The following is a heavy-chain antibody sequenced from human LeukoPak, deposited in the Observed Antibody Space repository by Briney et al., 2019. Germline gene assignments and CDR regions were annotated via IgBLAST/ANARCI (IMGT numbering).Heavy chain of an antibody. D-gene: IGHD1-26*01. Sequence: GGSLRLSCAASGFTFSSYGMHWVRQAPGKGLEWVANIKEDGTEKFYVDSVKGRFTVSRDNARASVFLQMNSLRAEDTVVYYCTRDDPRVGSTETDWGQGTLVTVSS. CDR1: GFTFSSYG. V-gene: IGHV3-7*01. CDR2: IKEDGTEK. CDR3: TRDDPRVGSTETD. J-gene: IGHJ4*02.